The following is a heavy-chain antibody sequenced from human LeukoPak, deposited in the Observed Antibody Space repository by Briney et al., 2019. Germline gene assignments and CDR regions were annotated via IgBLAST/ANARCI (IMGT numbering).Heavy chain of an antibody. D-gene: IGHD1-26*01. J-gene: IGHJ4*02. CDR3: ARLRGSGSYLDL. Sequence: GGPLKFSFEASGFTFSSYEMNWVRQAPGEGLDWVSYISSNGLTTYYADSVKGRFTISRDNAKNSLYLQMNSLRVDDTALYYCARLRGSGSYLDLWGQGTLVTVSS. CDR2: ISSNGLTT. CDR1: GFTFSSYE. V-gene: IGHV3-48*03.